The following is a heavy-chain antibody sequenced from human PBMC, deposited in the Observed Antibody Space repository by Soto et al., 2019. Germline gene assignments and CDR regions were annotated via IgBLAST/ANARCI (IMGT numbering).Heavy chain of an antibody. Sequence: QVHLAESGGGVVQPGRSLRLSCATSGFVSNDYDIHWVRQAPGKGLAWLASISYDGSNKYYADSVKGRFTISRDNSKNTLSLQINGLGAEDTAVYYCSRGIKGGLDAWGPGTLVTVSS. J-gene: IGHJ5*02. CDR3: SRGIKGGLDA. V-gene: IGHV3-30*03. CDR1: GFVSNDYD. D-gene: IGHD2-21*01. CDR2: ISYDGSNK.